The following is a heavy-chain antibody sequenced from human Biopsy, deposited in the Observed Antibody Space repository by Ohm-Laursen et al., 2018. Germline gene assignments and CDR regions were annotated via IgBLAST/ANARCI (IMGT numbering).Heavy chain of an antibody. J-gene: IGHJ4*02. D-gene: IGHD4-23*01. CDR3: ARGSNDFGGLYFPR. CDR2: VYYTGST. V-gene: IGHV4-59*01. Sequence: TLSLTCTVSGDSISSYYWSWIRQPPGKGLEWIGYVYYTGSTDYNPSLQSRVTISVDTSKNHFSLRLSSLTAADTAVYYCARGSNDFGGLYFPRWGQGTLLTVSS. CDR1: GDSISSYY.